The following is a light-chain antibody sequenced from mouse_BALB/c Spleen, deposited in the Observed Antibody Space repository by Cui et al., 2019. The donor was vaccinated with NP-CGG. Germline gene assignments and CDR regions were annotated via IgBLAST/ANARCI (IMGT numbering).Light chain of an antibody. CDR3: ALWYSNHWV. J-gene: IGLJ1*01. CDR1: TGAVTTSNY. CDR2: GTN. Sequence: QAVVTQESDLTTSPGETVTLTCRSSTGAVTTSNYANWVQEKPDHLFTGLIGGTNNRAPGVPARFSGSLIGDKAALTITGAQTEDEAMYFCALWYSNHWVFGGGTKLTVL. V-gene: IGLV1*01.